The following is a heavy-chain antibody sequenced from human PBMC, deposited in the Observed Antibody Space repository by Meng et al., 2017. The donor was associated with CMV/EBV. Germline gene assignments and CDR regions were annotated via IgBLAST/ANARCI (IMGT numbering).Heavy chain of an antibody. D-gene: IGHD2-2*01. CDR3: ARAPKTYCSSTSCSFHWFDP. V-gene: IGHV4-39*07. CDR1: GCPISSSSYY. Sequence: SETLSLTCTVSGCPISSSSYYWGWIRQPPGKGLEWIGSIYYSGSTYYNPSLKSRVTISVDTSKNQFSLKLSSVTAADTAVYYCARAPKTYCSSTSCSFHWFDPWGQGTLVTVSS. J-gene: IGHJ5*02. CDR2: IYYSGST.